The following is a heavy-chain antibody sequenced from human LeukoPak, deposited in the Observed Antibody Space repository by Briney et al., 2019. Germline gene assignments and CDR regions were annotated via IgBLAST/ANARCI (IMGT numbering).Heavy chain of an antibody. CDR3: ARGRGYCSSTSCSRKYYFDC. J-gene: IGHJ4*02. Sequence: GGSLRLSCAASGFTFSSYSMNWVRQAPGKGLEWVSSISSSSSYIYYADSVKGRFTISRDNAKDSLYLQMNSLRAEDTAVYYCARGRGYCSSTSCSRKYYFDCWGQGTLVTVSS. CDR1: GFTFSSYS. CDR2: ISSSSSYI. D-gene: IGHD2-2*01. V-gene: IGHV3-21*01.